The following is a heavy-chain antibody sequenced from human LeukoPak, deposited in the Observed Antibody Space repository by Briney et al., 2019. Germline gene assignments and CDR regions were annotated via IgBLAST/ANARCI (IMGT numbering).Heavy chain of an antibody. V-gene: IGHV3-33*06. CDR2: IWYDGSNK. Sequence: GGSLRLSCAASGFTFSSYGMHWVRQAPGKGLEWVAVIWYDGSNKYYADSVKGRFTISRDNSKNTLYLQMNSLRAEDTAVYYFAEDADSSGSVDYWGQGTLVTVSS. CDR3: AEDADSSGSVDY. J-gene: IGHJ4*02. D-gene: IGHD3-22*01. CDR1: GFTFSSYG.